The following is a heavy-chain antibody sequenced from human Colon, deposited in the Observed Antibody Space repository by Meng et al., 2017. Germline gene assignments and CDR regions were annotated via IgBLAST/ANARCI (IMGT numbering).Heavy chain of an antibody. CDR3: ARDHMGSLDY. Sequence: QVHLQGSGPGLVRPSETLSLICSVAGGFGSRAGYQWRWIRQPTGKGLEWIGYASTNYNPSLKSRVTISVDTSKNQFSLRLTSVTAADTAVYYCARDHMGSLDYWGQGILVTVSS. D-gene: IGHD1-26*01. J-gene: IGHJ4*02. V-gene: IGHV4-61*08. CDR1: GGFGSRAGYQ. CDR2: AST.